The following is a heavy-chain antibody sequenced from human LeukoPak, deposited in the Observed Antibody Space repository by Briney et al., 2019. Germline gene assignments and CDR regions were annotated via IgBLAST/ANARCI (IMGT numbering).Heavy chain of an antibody. CDR3: ARDPNGNYVGAFEM. V-gene: IGHV3-23*01. CDR1: GFSFSSFA. J-gene: IGHJ3*02. CDR2: ILSGGDVF. Sequence: PGGSLRLSCAASGFSFSSFAMMWVRQAPGMGLELISAILSGGDVFFYGDSVRGRFTISRDDSTNTLFLQMNNLRAVDSAVYYCARDPNGNYVGAFEMWGPGTTVTVSS. D-gene: IGHD4-17*01.